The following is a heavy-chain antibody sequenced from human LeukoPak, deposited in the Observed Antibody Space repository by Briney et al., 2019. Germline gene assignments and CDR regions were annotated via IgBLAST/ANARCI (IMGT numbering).Heavy chain of an antibody. D-gene: IGHD3-9*01. Sequence: GGSLRLSCTASGFTFSRYGIHWVRQAPGRGLEWVALMSYDENNEYYADSVKCRFKISRDNSKDTLYLQMNNLRAEDTAVYFCAKDQRGDILTGSPFDCWGQGTLLTVSS. J-gene: IGHJ4*02. CDR2: MSYDENNE. CDR1: GFTFSRYG. V-gene: IGHV3-30*18. CDR3: AKDQRGDILTGSPFDC.